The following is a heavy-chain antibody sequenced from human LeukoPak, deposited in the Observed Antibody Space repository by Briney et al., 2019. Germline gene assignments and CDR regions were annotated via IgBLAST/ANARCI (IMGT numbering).Heavy chain of an antibody. CDR3: AKDKSQSRFPKSPYSSGWYDNRSSWGS. CDR1: GFTFSNYG. J-gene: IGHJ4*02. V-gene: IGHV3-9*01. D-gene: IGHD6-19*01. Sequence: GGSLRLSRAASGFTFSNYGMHWVRQAPGKGLEWVSGISWNSGSIGYADSVKGRFTISRDDAKNSLYLQMNSLRAEDTALYYCAKDKSQSRFPKSPYSSGWYDNRSSWGSWGQGTLVTVSS. CDR2: ISWNSGSI.